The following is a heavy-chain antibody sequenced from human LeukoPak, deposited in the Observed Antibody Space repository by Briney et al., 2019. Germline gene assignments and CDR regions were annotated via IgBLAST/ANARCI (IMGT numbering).Heavy chain of an antibody. V-gene: IGHV3-23*01. Sequence: PGGSLRLSCAASGFTFSDYYMSWIRQAPGMGLEWVSAISGSGAGTNYADSVKGRFSISRDNSKNTLYLQMNSLRAEDTAVYYRAENGRDDHDRYFFDFWGQGTLVTVSS. CDR1: GFTFSDYY. CDR3: AENGRDDHDRYFFDF. D-gene: IGHD3-9*01. CDR2: ISGSGAGT. J-gene: IGHJ4*02.